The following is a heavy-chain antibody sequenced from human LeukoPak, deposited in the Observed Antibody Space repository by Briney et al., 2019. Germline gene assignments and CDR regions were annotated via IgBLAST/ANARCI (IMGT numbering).Heavy chain of an antibody. D-gene: IGHD3-10*01. Sequence: ASVKVSCKASGYTFTGYYMHWVRQAPGQGLEWMRIINPSGGSTSYAQKFQGRVTMTRDTSTSTVYMELSSLRSEVTAVYYCARAGGMVRGEVWFDPWGQGTLVTVSS. J-gene: IGHJ5*02. V-gene: IGHV1-46*01. CDR2: INPSGGST. CDR3: ARAGGMVRGEVWFDP. CDR1: GYTFTGYY.